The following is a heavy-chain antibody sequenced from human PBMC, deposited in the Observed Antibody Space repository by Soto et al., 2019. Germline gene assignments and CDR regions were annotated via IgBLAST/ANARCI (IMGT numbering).Heavy chain of an antibody. D-gene: IGHD4-17*01. J-gene: IGHJ4*02. CDR3: ARGLPMTTVVKGGNGDY. CDR1: GVSFSGYY. Sequence: PSETLSLTCAVCGVSFSGYYWSWIRQPPGKGLEWIGEINHSGSTNYNPALKSRVTISVDTAKNQFSLKLSSVTAADTAVYYCARGLPMTTVVKGGNGDYWGQGTLVTVSS. V-gene: IGHV4-34*01. CDR2: INHSGST.